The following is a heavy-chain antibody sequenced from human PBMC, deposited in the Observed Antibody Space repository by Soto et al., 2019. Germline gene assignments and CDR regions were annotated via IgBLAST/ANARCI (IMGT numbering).Heavy chain of an antibody. J-gene: IGHJ6*02. CDR3: AREARVVVAATGYYYYYGMDV. D-gene: IGHD2-15*01. CDR2: IYYSGST. CDR1: GGSISSGSYY. Sequence: SETLSLTCTASGGSISSGSYYWGWIRQPPGKGLEWIGSIYYSGSTNYNPSLKSRVTISVDTSKNQFSLKLSSVTAADTAVYYCAREARVVVAATGYYYYYGMDVWGQGTTVTVSS. V-gene: IGHV4-39*07.